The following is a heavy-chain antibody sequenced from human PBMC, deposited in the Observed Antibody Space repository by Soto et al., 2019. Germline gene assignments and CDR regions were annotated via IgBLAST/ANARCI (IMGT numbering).Heavy chain of an antibody. CDR2: IYHSGST. J-gene: IGHJ5*02. CDR3: ARDSLTGNYFDP. CDR1: GGSISSGGYS. V-gene: IGHV4-30-2*01. Sequence: TSETLYLTCAVSGGSISSGGYSWNWIRQPPGKGLEWIGYIYHSGSTLYNPSLKSRVTISIDKSKNQFSLRLSSVSAADTAVYYCARDSLTGNYFDPWGQGTLVTVSS. D-gene: IGHD1-7*01.